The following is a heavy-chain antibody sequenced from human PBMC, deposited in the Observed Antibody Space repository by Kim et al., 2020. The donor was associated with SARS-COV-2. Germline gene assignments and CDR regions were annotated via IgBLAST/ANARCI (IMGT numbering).Heavy chain of an antibody. CDR3: ARDACGGDCRLGHVDI. CDR1: RFTFSTYA. CDR2: ISRSGDTT. J-gene: IGHJ3*02. Sequence: GGSLRLSCAASRFTFSTYAMTWVRQAPGKGLEWVSTISRSGDTTYYADSVRGQFTISRDNSKNTLYLQMNNLRPEDTAIYYCARDACGGDCRLGHVDIWGRGTMVNVTS. V-gene: IGHV3-23*01. D-gene: IGHD2-21*02.